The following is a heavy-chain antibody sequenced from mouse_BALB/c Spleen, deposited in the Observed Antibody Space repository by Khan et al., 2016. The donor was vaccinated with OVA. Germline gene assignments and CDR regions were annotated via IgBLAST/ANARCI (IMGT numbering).Heavy chain of an antibody. V-gene: IGHV1S135*01. J-gene: IGHJ3*01. CDR2: IDPFNGGT. D-gene: IGHD1-1*01. Sequence: VQLQQSGPELMKPGASVKISCKASGYSFTSYYIHWVKQSHGKSLEWIGYIDPFNGGTSYNQKFKGKATLTVDKSSSKAYMHFSSLTSEDSAVYYCARHGSSSWFAYWGHGTLVTVSA. CDR3: ARHGSSSWFAY. CDR1: GYSFTSYY.